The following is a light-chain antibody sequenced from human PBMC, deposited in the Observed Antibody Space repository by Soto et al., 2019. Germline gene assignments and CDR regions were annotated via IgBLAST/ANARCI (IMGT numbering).Light chain of an antibody. CDR1: RSNVGAFNF. J-gene: IGLJ1*01. Sequence: QSDLTQPASVSGSPGQSITISCTGTRSNVGAFNFVSWYQQHAGKAPKLIIFEVSNRPSGVSNRFSGSKSGNTASLTISGLQAEDEADYYCSSYVTTSARVFGTGTKVTVL. CDR3: SSYVTTSARV. V-gene: IGLV2-14*01. CDR2: EVS.